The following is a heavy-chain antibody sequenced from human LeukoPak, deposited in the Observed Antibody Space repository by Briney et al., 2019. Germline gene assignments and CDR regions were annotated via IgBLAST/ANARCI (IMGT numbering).Heavy chain of an antibody. J-gene: IGHJ4*02. CDR2: ITSGGST. V-gene: IGHV3-23*01. CDR3: AKVRRPEGSGYYYVSFDY. D-gene: IGHD3-22*01. CDR1: GVTFSSNA. Sequence: GGSLRLSCAASGVTFSSNAMSWVRQAPGKGLEWVSAITSGGSTYYADPVKGRFTISRDNSKNTVYLQMNSLKAEDTAVYYCAKVRRPEGSGYYYVSFDYWGQGTLVTVSS.